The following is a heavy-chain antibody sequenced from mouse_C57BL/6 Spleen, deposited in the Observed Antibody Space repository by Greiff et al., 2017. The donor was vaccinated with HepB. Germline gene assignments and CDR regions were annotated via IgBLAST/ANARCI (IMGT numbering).Heavy chain of an antibody. V-gene: IGHV1-55*01. Sequence: QVHVKQPGAELVKPGASVKMSCKASGYTFTSYWITWVKQRPGQGLEWIGDIYPGSGSTNYNEKFKSKATLTVDTSSSTAYLQLSSLTSEDSAVYYCARRYSLFFDYWGQGTTLTVSS. CDR3: ARRYSLFFDY. J-gene: IGHJ2*01. CDR1: GYTFTSYW. D-gene: IGHD1-1*01. CDR2: IYPGSGST.